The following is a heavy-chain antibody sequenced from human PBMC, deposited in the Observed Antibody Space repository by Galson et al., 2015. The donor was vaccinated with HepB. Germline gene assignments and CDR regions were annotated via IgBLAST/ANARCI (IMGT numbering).Heavy chain of an antibody. Sequence: SLRLSCAASGFTFSSYAVNWVRQAPGKGLEWVSTISGSGSSTYYADSVKGRFTISRDNSKNTLYLQMNSLRAEDTAVYYCAKPDNIGYYIFEYWGQGTLVTVSS. CDR2: ISGSGSST. J-gene: IGHJ4*02. CDR1: GFTFSSYA. D-gene: IGHD3-22*01. V-gene: IGHV3-23*01. CDR3: AKPDNIGYYIFEY.